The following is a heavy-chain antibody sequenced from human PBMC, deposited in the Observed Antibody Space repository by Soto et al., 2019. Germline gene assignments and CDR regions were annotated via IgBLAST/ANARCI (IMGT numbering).Heavy chain of an antibody. V-gene: IGHV4-30-4*01. Sequence: PSETLSLTCTVSGGSISSGDYYWSWIRQPPGKGLEWIGYIYYSGSTYYNPSLKSRVTMSVDTSKNQFSLKLSSVTAADTAVYYCARVDLSATLRYYYYGMDVWGQGTTVTVSS. D-gene: IGHD1-26*01. J-gene: IGHJ6*02. CDR2: IYYSGST. CDR1: GGSISSGDYY. CDR3: ARVDLSATLRYYYYGMDV.